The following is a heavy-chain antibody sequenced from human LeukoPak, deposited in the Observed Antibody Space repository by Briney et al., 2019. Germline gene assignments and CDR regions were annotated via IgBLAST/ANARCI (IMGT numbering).Heavy chain of an antibody. CDR2: IYPGDSDT. CDR1: GYSFTSYW. V-gene: IGHV5-51*01. D-gene: IGHD6-19*01. CDR3: ARTWGSEQWLVHWYFDL. Sequence: GESLKISCKGSGYSFTSYWIGWVRQMPGKGLEWMGIIYPGDSDTRYSPSFQGQVTISADKSISTAYLQWSSLKASDTAMYYCARTWGSEQWLVHWYFDLWGRGTLVTVSS. J-gene: IGHJ2*01.